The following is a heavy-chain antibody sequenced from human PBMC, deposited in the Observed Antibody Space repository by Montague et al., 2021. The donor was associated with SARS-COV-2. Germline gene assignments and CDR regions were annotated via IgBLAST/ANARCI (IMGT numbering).Heavy chain of an antibody. Sequence: SLRLSCAASGFTFSSYWMSWVRQAPGKGLEWVANIKQDGSEKYHVGSVKGRFTISRDNAKNSLYLQMNSLRAEDTAVHYCARDSFWSGYYTDYYGMDVWGQGTTVTVSS. D-gene: IGHD3-3*01. CDR1: GFTFSSYW. V-gene: IGHV3-7*01. J-gene: IGHJ6*02. CDR3: ARDSFWSGYYTDYYGMDV. CDR2: IKQDGSEK.